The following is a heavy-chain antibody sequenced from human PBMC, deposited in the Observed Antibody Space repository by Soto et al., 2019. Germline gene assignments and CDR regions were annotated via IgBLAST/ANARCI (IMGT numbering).Heavy chain of an antibody. CDR1: GGTFSSYA. J-gene: IGHJ5*02. V-gene: IGHV1-69*06. CDR3: ARTYCSSTSCFPYNWFDP. D-gene: IGHD2-2*01. CDR2: IIPIFGTA. Sequence: SVKVSCKASGGTFSSYAISWVRQAPGQGLEWMGGIIPIFGTANYAQKFQGRVTITADKSTSTAYMELSSLRSEDTAVYYCARTYCSSTSCFPYNWFDPWGQGTLVTVSS.